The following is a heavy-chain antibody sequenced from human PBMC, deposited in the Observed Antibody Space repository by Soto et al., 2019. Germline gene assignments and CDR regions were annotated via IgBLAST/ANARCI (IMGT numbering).Heavy chain of an antibody. D-gene: IGHD3-3*01. CDR2: ISAYNGNT. V-gene: IGHV1-18*01. CDR1: GYTFTSYG. CDR3: ARTWDFCSCYYTGLASPDY. Sequence: ASVKVSCKASGYTFTSYGISWVRQAPGQGLEWMGWISAYNGNTNYAQKLQGRVTMTTDTSTSTAHMELRSLRSDDTAVYYCARTWDFCSCYYTGLASPDYWGQGTLVTVSS. J-gene: IGHJ4*02.